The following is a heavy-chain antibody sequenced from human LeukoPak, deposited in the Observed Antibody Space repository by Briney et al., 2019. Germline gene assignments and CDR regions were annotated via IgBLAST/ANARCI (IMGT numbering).Heavy chain of an antibody. D-gene: IGHD1-26*01. CDR1: GGSFSGYY. CDR3: ARAYPYSGSCFDY. V-gene: IGHV4-59*01. CDR2: IYYSGST. Sequence: SETLSLTCAVYGGSFSGYYWSWIRQPPGKGLEWIGYIYYSGSTNYNPSLKSRVTISVDTSKNQFSLKLSSVTAADTAVYYCARAYPYSGSCFDYWGQGTLVTVSS. J-gene: IGHJ4*02.